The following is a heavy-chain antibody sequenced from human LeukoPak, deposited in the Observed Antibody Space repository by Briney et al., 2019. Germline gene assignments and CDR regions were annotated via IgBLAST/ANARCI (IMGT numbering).Heavy chain of an antibody. Sequence: PGGSLRLSCTASGFTFGDYAMSWVRRAPGKGLEWVGFIRSKAYGGTTEYAASVKGRFTISRDDSKSIAYLQMNSLKTEDTAVYYCTRDCGSCYYDYWGQGTLVTVSS. V-gene: IGHV3-49*04. CDR2: IRSKAYGGTT. CDR3: TRDCGSCYYDY. J-gene: IGHJ4*02. D-gene: IGHD2-15*01. CDR1: GFTFGDYA.